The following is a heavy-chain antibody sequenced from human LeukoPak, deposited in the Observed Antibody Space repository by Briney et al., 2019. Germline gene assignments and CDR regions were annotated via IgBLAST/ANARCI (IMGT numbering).Heavy chain of an antibody. J-gene: IGHJ3*01. Sequence: GGSLRLSCAASGFTFSSYEMNWVRQAPGKGLEWVSYISSSGSTIYYADSVKGRFTISRDTSKNKLYLQMNSLRAEDTSVYYCARAASVGSNGAFDFWGQGTMVTVSS. CDR1: GFTFSSYE. CDR2: ISSSGSTI. D-gene: IGHD2-15*01. V-gene: IGHV3-48*03. CDR3: ARAASVGSNGAFDF.